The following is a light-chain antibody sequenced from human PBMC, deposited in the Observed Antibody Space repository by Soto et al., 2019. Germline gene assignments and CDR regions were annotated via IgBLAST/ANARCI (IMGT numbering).Light chain of an antibody. J-gene: IGKJ4*01. V-gene: IGKV3-11*01. Sequence: EIVLTQSPATLSLSPGERSTLSCRASQSVNSYLAWYQHKPGQAPRLLIYDASNRATGIPARFSGSGSGTDFTLTISSLEPEDFAVYYCQQRTNWRLGTFGGGTKVEIK. CDR2: DAS. CDR1: QSVNSY. CDR3: QQRTNWRLGT.